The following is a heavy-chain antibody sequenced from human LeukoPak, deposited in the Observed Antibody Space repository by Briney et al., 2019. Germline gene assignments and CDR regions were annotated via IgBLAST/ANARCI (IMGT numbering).Heavy chain of an antibody. CDR2: IYHSGST. J-gene: IGHJ4*02. Sequence: PSETLSLICAVSGYSISSGYYWGWIRHPPGKGLEWIGSIYHSGSTYYNPSLKSRVTISVDTSKNQFSLQLSSVTAADTAVYYCARKGSVGGVIVYFDYWGQGTLVTVSS. D-gene: IGHD3-16*02. V-gene: IGHV4-38-2*01. CDR3: ARKGSVGGVIVYFDY. CDR1: GYSISSGYY.